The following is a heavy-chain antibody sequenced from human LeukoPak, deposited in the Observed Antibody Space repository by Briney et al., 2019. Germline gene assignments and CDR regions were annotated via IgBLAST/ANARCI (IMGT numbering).Heavy chain of an antibody. V-gene: IGHV4-39*01. D-gene: IGHD4-17*01. CDR2: IYYSGST. J-gene: IGHJ4*02. CDR1: GGSFSGYY. Sequence: SETLSLTCAVYGGSFSGYYWGWIRQPPGKGLEWIGSIYYSGSTYYNPSLKSRVTISVDTSKHQFSLKLSSVTAADTAVYYCARQVYGDYPYYFDYWGQGTLVTVSS. CDR3: ARQVYGDYPYYFDY.